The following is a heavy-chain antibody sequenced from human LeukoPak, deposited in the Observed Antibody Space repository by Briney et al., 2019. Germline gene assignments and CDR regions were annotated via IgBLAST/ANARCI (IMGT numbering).Heavy chain of an antibody. CDR1: GSSFTSNW. D-gene: IGHD4-23*01. V-gene: IGHV5-51*01. CDR2: IYPGDSDT. J-gene: IGHJ6*02. Sequence: PGESLQISCQGSGSSFTSNWIAWVRQMPGKGLEWMGIIYPGDSDTRYSPSFQGQVTISADKSISTTYLQWSSLKASDTAMYYCAKEGTTVVRRGYGMDVWGQGTSVTVSS. CDR3: AKEGTTVVRRGYGMDV.